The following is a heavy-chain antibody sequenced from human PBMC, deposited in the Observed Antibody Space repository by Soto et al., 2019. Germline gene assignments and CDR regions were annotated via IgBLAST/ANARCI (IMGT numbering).Heavy chain of an antibody. CDR3: RAYDFWSGFLDV. CDR2: IYYSGST. CDR1: GCSISSSNYY. V-gene: IGHV4-39*01. D-gene: IGHD3-3*01. Sequence: SETLSLTCPVSGCSISSSNYYWGWIRQPPGKGLEWIGSIYYSGSTYYNPSLKSRVTISVDTSKNLFSLKLSSVTAVDTAVYYCRAYDFWSGFLDVWGQGTTVTVSS. J-gene: IGHJ6*02.